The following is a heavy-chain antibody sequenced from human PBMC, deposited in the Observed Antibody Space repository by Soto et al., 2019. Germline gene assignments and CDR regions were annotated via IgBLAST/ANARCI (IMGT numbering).Heavy chain of an antibody. V-gene: IGHV3-30*18. CDR1: GFTFSSYG. J-gene: IGHJ6*02. CDR3: AKDRLGPCSSTSCNYYYGMDV. CDR2: ISYDGSNK. Sequence: GGSLRLSCAASGFTFSSYGMHWVRQAPGKGLEWVAVISYDGSNKYYADSVKGRFTISRDNSKNTLYLQMNSLRAEDTDVYYCAKDRLGPCSSTSCNYYYGMDVWGQGTTVTVSS. D-gene: IGHD2-2*01.